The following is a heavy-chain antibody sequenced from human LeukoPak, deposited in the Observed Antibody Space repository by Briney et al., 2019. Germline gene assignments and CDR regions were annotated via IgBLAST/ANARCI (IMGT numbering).Heavy chain of an antibody. CDR1: GGSFSGYY. Sequence: SETLSLTCAVYGGSFSGYYWSWIRQPPGKGLEWIGEINHSGSTNYNPSLKSRVTISVDTSKNQFSLKLSSVTAADTAVYYCARGEGGYYYDSSGYKLGYYFDYWGQGTPVTVSS. D-gene: IGHD3-22*01. V-gene: IGHV4-34*01. CDR3: ARGEGGYYYDSSGYKLGYYFDY. CDR2: INHSGST. J-gene: IGHJ4*02.